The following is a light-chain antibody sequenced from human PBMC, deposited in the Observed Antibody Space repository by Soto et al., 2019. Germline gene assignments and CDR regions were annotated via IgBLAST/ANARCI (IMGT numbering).Light chain of an antibody. CDR2: SNT. CDR1: STNIGVTNY. J-gene: IGLJ2*01. V-gene: IGLV1-47*02. Sequence: QSVLTQPPSASGTPGQTVTISCSGSSTNIGVTNYAYWYQQLPGKAPKLVIHSNTLRPSGVPERFSGSKSGYSASLAITGLQSEDEAEYYCASCEGSLRVVVFGRGTKVTVL. CDR3: ASCEGSLRVVV.